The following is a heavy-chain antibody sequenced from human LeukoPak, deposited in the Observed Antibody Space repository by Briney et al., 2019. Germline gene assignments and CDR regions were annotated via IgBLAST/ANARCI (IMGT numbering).Heavy chain of an antibody. D-gene: IGHD4-17*01. CDR1: GFTFSNTW. V-gene: IGHV3-15*01. CDR3: AAQGGSGDLRY. Sequence: PGGSLRLSCAGSGFTFSNTWMNWVRQAPGKGLEWVGRIKRIIDGGTTDYAAPVKGRFTVSRDDSINTLYLQMSSLKTEDTAVYYCAAQGGSGDLRYWGQGTLVTVSS. J-gene: IGHJ4*02. CDR2: IKRIIDGGTT.